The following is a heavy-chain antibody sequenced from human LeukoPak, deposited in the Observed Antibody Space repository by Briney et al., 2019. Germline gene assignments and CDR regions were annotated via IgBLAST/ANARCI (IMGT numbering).Heavy chain of an antibody. CDR1: GDSVSSNNAA. V-gene: IGHV6-1*01. CDR2: TYYRSKWCN. Sequence: SQTLSLTCAISGDSVSSNNAASNWIRQSPSRGLEWLGRTYYRSKWCNDYAVSVKSRIIINPDTSKNQFSLKLSSVTAADTAVYYCARFYGYSSSYRWFDPWGQGTLVTVSS. J-gene: IGHJ5*02. D-gene: IGHD6-13*01. CDR3: ARFYGYSSSYRWFDP.